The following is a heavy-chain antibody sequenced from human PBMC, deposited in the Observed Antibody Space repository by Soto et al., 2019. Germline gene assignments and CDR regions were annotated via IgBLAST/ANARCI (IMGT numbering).Heavy chain of an antibody. CDR1: GGTFSTYA. CDR2: IIPMFGTA. V-gene: IGHV1-69*12. J-gene: IGHJ4*02. Sequence: QVQLVQSGAEVKKPESSVKVSCKAPGGTFSTYAISWVRQAPGQGLEWMGGIIPMFGTANYAQRFQDRVTNTAYESTNTVYMELSSLRSEDTAVYFCASGLQLWLRRINNGYSGWGQGTLVTVSS. D-gene: IGHD5-12*01. CDR3: ASGLQLWLRRINNGYSG.